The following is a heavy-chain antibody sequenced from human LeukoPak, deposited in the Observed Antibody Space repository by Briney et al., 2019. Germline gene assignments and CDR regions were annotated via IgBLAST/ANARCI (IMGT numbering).Heavy chain of an antibody. CDR3: ARGIVVVVAALDY. Sequence: GGSLRLSCAASGFTFSSYSMNWVRQAPGKGLEWVSSISSSSSYIYYADSVKGRFTISRDNAENSLYLQMNSLRAEDTAVYYCARGIVVVVAALDYWGQGTLVTVSS. CDR2: ISSSSSYI. J-gene: IGHJ4*02. D-gene: IGHD2-15*01. CDR1: GFTFSSYS. V-gene: IGHV3-21*01.